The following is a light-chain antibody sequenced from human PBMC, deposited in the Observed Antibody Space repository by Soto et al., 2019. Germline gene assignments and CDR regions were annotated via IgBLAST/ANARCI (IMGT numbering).Light chain of an antibody. CDR1: QSLLQSNGNNY. CDR2: LGS. CDR3: MQALQTPST. J-gene: IGKJ2*01. V-gene: IGKV2-28*01. Sequence: DIVMTQSPVSLPVTPGEPASISCRSSQSLLQSNGNNYLDWYLQKPGQSPQVLIYLGSNRASGVPDRFSGSGSDTDFTLKISRVEAEDVGVYYCMQALQTPSTFGQGTKLEIK.